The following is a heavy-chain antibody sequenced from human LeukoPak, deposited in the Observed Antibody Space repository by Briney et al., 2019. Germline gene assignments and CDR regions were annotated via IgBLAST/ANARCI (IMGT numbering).Heavy chain of an antibody. CDR2: IWYDGSNK. J-gene: IGHJ5*02. CDR3: ARGVNWFDP. D-gene: IGHD3-10*01. Sequence: GSLRLSCAASGFTFSSYGMHWVRQAPGKGLEWVAVIWYDGSNKYYADSVKGRFTISRDNAKNSLYLQMNSLRAEDTAVYYCARGVNWFDPWGQGTLVTVSS. CDR1: GFTFSSYG. V-gene: IGHV3-33*03.